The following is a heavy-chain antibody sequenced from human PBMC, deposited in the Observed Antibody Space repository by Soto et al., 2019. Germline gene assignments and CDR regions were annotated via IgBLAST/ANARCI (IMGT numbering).Heavy chain of an antibody. CDR3: ATGNVYNVLDS. CDR1: GFTFSSYW. Sequence: XASLRLSCAASGFTFSSYWMTWVRQAPGKGLEWVANIKQDGSEKYYVDSVKGRFTISRDNAKNSLYLQMNSLRAEDTAVYYCATGNVYNVLDSWGQGTLVTVSS. V-gene: IGHV3-7*03. J-gene: IGHJ4*02. D-gene: IGHD1-1*01. CDR2: IKQDGSEK.